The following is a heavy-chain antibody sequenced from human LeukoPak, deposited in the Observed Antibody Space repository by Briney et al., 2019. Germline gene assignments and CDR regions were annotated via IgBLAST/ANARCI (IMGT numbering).Heavy chain of an antibody. D-gene: IGHD2-15*01. Sequence: GGSLRLSCAASGFTFSNYAMHWVRQAPGKGLEWVAVISYDRSNKYYADSVKGRFTISRDNSKNTLYLQMNSLRTEDTAVYYCARDLAHCSGGSCYSDAFDIWGQGTMVTVSS. J-gene: IGHJ3*02. CDR3: ARDLAHCSGGSCYSDAFDI. CDR1: GFTFSNYA. CDR2: ISYDRSNK. V-gene: IGHV3-30-3*01.